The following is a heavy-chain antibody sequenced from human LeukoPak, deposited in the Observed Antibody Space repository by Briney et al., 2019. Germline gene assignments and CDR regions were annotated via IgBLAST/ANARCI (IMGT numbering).Heavy chain of an antibody. Sequence: GGSLRLSCAASGFTFSSYWMSWVRQAPGKGLEWVANIKQDGSEKCYVDSVKGRFTISRYNAKNSLYLQMNSLRAEDTAVYYCARVASGGGIVHWFDPWGQGTLVTVSS. D-gene: IGHD6-19*01. CDR2: IKQDGSEK. CDR1: GFTFSSYW. CDR3: ARVASGGGIVHWFDP. J-gene: IGHJ5*02. V-gene: IGHV3-7*01.